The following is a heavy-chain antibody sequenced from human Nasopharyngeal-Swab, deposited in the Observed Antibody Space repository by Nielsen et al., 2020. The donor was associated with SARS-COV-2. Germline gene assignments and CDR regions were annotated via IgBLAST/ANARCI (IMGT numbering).Heavy chain of an antibody. Sequence: GESLKISCAASEFTFSTYSMHWVRQAPGKGLEWISYISSGGSATHYADSVKGRFAISRDNPKNSLYLQMYSLRAEDTAVYYCARAAAGTSYYYGMEVWGQGTTVTVSS. CDR1: EFTFSTYS. CDR2: ISSGGSAT. D-gene: IGHD6-13*01. CDR3: ARAAAGTSYYYGMEV. J-gene: IGHJ6*02. V-gene: IGHV3-48*04.